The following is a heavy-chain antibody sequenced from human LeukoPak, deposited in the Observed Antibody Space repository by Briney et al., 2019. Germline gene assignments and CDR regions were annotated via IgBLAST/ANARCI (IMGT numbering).Heavy chain of an antibody. V-gene: IGHV4-30-2*01. CDR2: IYHSGST. D-gene: IGHD3-22*01. CDR1: GGSISSGGYS. Sequence: SETLSLTCAVSGGSISSGGYSWSWIRQPPGKGLEWIGYIYHSGSTYYNPSLKSRVTISVDRSKNQFSLKLSSVTAADTAVYYCARRKYYYDSSGYYYVPDAFDIWGQGTMVTVSS. CDR3: ARRKYYYDSSGYYYVPDAFDI. J-gene: IGHJ3*02.